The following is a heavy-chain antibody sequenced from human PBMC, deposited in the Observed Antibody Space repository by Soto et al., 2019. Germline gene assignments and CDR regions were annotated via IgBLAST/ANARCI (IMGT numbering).Heavy chain of an antibody. CDR3: ARSVGYSSSWYYYYYYGMDV. Sequence: ASVKVSCKASGYTFTGYYMHWVRQAPGQGLAWMGWINPNSGGTNYAQKFQGRVTMTRDTSISTAYMELSRLRSDDTAVYYCARSVGYSSSWYYYYYYGMDVWGQGTTVTVSS. J-gene: IGHJ6*02. CDR2: INPNSGGT. CDR1: GYTFTGYY. V-gene: IGHV1-2*02. D-gene: IGHD6-13*01.